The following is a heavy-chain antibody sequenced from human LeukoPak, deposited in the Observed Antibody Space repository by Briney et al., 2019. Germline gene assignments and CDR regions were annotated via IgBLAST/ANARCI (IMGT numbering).Heavy chain of an antibody. Sequence: ASVKVSCKASGYTCTSYGISWVRQAPGQGLEWMGLISAYNGNTNYAQKLQGRVTMTTDTSTSTAYMELRSLRSDDTAVYYCARVYTTYNWFDPWGQGTLVTVSS. D-gene: IGHD1-1*01. CDR3: ARVYTTYNWFDP. CDR2: ISAYNGNT. CDR1: GYTCTSYG. J-gene: IGHJ5*02. V-gene: IGHV1-18*01.